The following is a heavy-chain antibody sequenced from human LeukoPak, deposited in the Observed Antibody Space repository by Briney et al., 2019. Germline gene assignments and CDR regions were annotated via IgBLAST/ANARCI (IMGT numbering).Heavy chain of an antibody. V-gene: IGHV4-59*10. Sequence: SETLSLTCAVYGGSFSGYYWSWIRQPAGKGLEWIGRVYTSGSTNYNPSLKSRVTISIDTSKNQFSLNLSSVTAADTAFYYCARGGYRDGDVEWGQGTLVTVSS. CDR1: GGSFSGYY. J-gene: IGHJ4*02. CDR3: ARGGYRDGDVE. CDR2: VYTSGST. D-gene: IGHD5-18*01.